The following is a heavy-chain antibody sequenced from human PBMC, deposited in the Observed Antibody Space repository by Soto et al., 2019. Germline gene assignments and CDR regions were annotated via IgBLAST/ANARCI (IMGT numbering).Heavy chain of an antibody. J-gene: IGHJ4*02. CDR1: GGTFSSYA. Sequence: SVKVSCKASGGTFSSYAISWVRQAPGQGLEWLGGIIPIFGTANYAQKFQGRVTITADESTSTAYMELSSLRSEDTAVYYCARDRLTGVAVAGIFDYWGQGTLVTVSS. CDR3: ARDRLTGVAVAGIFDY. D-gene: IGHD6-19*01. CDR2: IIPIFGTA. V-gene: IGHV1-69*13.